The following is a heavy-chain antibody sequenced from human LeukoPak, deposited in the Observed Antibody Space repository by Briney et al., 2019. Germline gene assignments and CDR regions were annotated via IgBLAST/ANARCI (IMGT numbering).Heavy chain of an antibody. CDR1: GFTFSSYS. D-gene: IGHD4-23*01. Sequence: GGSLRLSCAASGFTFSSYSMNWVRQAPGKGLEWVSSISSSSSYIYYADSAKGRFTISRDNAKNSLYLQMNSLRAEDTAVYYCARDPTVVTPQFYFQHWGQGTLVTVSS. J-gene: IGHJ1*01. CDR2: ISSSSSYI. V-gene: IGHV3-21*01. CDR3: ARDPTVVTPQFYFQH.